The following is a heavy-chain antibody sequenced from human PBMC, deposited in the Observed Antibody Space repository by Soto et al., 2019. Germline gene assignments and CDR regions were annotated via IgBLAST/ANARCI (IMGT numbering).Heavy chain of an antibody. V-gene: IGHV1-69*02. CDR3: ARGPPGIAVAVLRT. CDR1: GGTFSSYT. J-gene: IGHJ4*02. Sequence: ASVKVSCKASGGTFSSYTISWVRQAPGQGLEWMGRIIPILGIANYAQKFQGRVTITADKSTSTAYMELSSLRSEDTAVYYCARGPPGIAVAVLRTWGQGTLVTVSS. D-gene: IGHD6-19*01. CDR2: IIPILGIA.